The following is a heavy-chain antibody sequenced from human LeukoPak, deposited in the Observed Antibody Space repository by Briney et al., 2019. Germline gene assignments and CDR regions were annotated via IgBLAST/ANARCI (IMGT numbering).Heavy chain of an antibody. D-gene: IGHD2/OR15-2a*01. CDR1: GFTFSTYS. V-gene: IGHV3-48*01. Sequence: GGSLRLSCAASGFTFSTYSMNWVRQAPGKGLEWVSYISTSSSAIYYIDSVKGRFTISRDNAKNSLYLQMNSLRAEDTAVYYCAKSRLSTAYHFDFWGQGALVTVSS. CDR2: ISTSSSAI. J-gene: IGHJ4*02. CDR3: AKSRLSTAYHFDF.